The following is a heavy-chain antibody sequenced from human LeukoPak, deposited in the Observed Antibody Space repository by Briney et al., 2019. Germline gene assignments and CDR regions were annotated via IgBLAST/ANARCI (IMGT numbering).Heavy chain of an antibody. CDR2: INPSGGSA. J-gene: IGHJ4*02. Sequence: ASVKVSCKASGYTFTSYYMHWVRQAPGQGLEWMGIINPSGGSASYAQKFQGGVTMTRDTSTSTVYMELSSLRSEDTAVYYCARDLPREDTVDYWGQGTLVTVSS. CDR3: ARDLPREDTVDY. CDR1: GYTFTSYY. V-gene: IGHV1-46*01.